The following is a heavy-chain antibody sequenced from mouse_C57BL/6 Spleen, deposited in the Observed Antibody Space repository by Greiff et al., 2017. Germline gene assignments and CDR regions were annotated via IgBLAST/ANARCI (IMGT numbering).Heavy chain of an antibody. CDR2: INSDGSAI. Sequence: EVKVVETGGGLVQPGGSRGLSCEGSGFTFSGFWMSWVRQTPGKTLEWIGDINSDGSAINYAPSIKDRFTIFRDNDKSTLYLQMSNVRSEDTATYFCMRYREDYAMDYWGQGTSVTVSS. V-gene: IGHV11-2*01. CDR3: MRYREDYAMDY. CDR1: GFTFSGFW. J-gene: IGHJ4*01.